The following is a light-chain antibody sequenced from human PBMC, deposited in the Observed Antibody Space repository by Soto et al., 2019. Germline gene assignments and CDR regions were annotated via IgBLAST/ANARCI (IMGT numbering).Light chain of an antibody. J-gene: IGKJ3*01. CDR2: WAS. CDR3: QQRSNWLT. Sequence: DIVMTQYPDSLAVSLGERATINCKSSQSVLYSSNNKNYVAWYQQKPGQPPKLIVYWASTRESGVPDRFSGSGSGTDFTLTSSNLQAEDVAVYYCQQRSNWLTFGPGTKVDIK. V-gene: IGKV4-1*01. CDR1: QSVLYSSNNKNY.